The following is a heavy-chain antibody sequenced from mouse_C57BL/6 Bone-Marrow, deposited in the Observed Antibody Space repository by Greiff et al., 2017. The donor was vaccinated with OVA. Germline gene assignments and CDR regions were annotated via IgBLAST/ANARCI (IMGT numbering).Heavy chain of an antibody. J-gene: IGHJ2*01. CDR2: IDPANGNT. D-gene: IGHD1-1*01. CDR1: GFNIKNTY. Sequence: EVKLVESVAELVRPGASVKLSCTASGFNIKNTYMHWVKQRPEQGLEWIGRIDPANGNTKYAPKFQGKATITADTSSNTAYLQLSSLTSEDTAIYYCASVITTVVATDYWGQGTTLTVSS. CDR3: ASVITTVVATDY. V-gene: IGHV14-3*01.